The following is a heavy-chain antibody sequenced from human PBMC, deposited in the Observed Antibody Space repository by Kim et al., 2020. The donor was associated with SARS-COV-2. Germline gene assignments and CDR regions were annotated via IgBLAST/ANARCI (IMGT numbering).Heavy chain of an antibody. CDR3: ARDGDLYSSGKDAFDI. Sequence: GGSLRLSCAASGFTFSSYWMTWVRQAPGKGLEWVANIKQDGNQKYYVDSGKGRLTISRDNANNSLYLQMNSLRAEDTAVYYCARDGDLYSSGKDAFDIWGQGTMVTVSS. V-gene: IGHV3-7*01. CDR1: GFTFSSYW. CDR2: IKQDGNQK. D-gene: IGHD6-19*01. J-gene: IGHJ3*02.